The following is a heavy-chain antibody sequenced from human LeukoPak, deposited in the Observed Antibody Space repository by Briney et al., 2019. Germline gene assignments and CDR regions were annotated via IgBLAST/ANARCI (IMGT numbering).Heavy chain of an antibody. CDR3: ARDQSRYNWNDGAYMDV. CDR1: GFTFSSYW. J-gene: IGHJ6*03. V-gene: IGHV3-7*01. CDR2: IKQDGSEK. Sequence: GGSLRLSCAASGFTFSSYWMSWVRQAPGKGLEWVANIKQDGSEKYYVDSEKGRFTISRDNAKNSLYLQMNSLRAEDTAVYYCARDQSRYNWNDGAYMDVWGKGTTVTVSS. D-gene: IGHD1-1*01.